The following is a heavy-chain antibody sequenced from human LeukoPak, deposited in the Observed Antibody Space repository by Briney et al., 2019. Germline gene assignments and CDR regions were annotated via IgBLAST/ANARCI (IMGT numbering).Heavy chain of an antibody. CDR1: GGSISSGSYY. CDR3: ARSYGFHFDY. V-gene: IGHV4-61*02. CDR2: IYTSGST. J-gene: IGHJ4*02. D-gene: IGHD5-18*01. Sequence: SETLSLTCTVSGGSISSGSYYWSWIRQPAGKGLEWIGRIYTSGSTNYNPSLKSRVTISVDTSKNQFSLKLSSVTAADTAVYYCARSYGFHFDYWGQGTLVTVSS.